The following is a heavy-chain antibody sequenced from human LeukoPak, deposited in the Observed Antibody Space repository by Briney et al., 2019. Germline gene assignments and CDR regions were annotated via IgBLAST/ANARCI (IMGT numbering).Heavy chain of an antibody. D-gene: IGHD4-17*01. CDR3: ARGSFGDLQHRQDY. Sequence: GGSLRLSCAASGFTFSSFEMNWVRQAPGKGLEWVSYISSSGSAIYYADSVKGRFTISRDNTKNSLYLQMNSLRAEDTAVYYCARGSFGDLQHRQDYWGQGTLVTVSS. J-gene: IGHJ4*02. CDR1: GFTFSSFE. V-gene: IGHV3-48*03. CDR2: ISSSGSAI.